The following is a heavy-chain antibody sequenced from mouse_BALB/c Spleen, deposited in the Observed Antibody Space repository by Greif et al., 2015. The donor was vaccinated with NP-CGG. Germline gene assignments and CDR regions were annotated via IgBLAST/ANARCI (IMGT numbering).Heavy chain of an antibody. V-gene: IGHV1-81*01. CDR1: GYTFTDYV. Sequence: VQLQQSGPELVKPGASVKMSCKASGYTFTDYVISWVKQRTGQGLEWIGEIYPGSGSTYYNEKFKGKATLTADKSSNTAYMQLSSLTSEDSAVYFCARSGQLGGYYFDYWGQGTTLTVSS. J-gene: IGHJ2*01. CDR3: ARSGQLGGYYFDY. CDR2: IYPGSGST. D-gene: IGHD4-1*02.